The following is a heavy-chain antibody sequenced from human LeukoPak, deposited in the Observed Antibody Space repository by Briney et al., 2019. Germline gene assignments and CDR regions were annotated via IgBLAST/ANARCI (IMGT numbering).Heavy chain of an antibody. CDR1: GFTFSSYA. V-gene: IGHV3-23*01. D-gene: IGHD3-9*01. CDR2: ISGSGGST. Sequence: GGSLRLSCAAPGFTFSSYAMSRVRQAPGKGLEWVSAISGSGGSTYYADSVKGRFTISRDNSKNTLYLQMNSLRAEDTAVYYCAKVHQYDILTGYYLGEISYIAYWGEGPLVTVSS. J-gene: IGHJ4*02. CDR3: AKVHQYDILTGYYLGEISYIAY.